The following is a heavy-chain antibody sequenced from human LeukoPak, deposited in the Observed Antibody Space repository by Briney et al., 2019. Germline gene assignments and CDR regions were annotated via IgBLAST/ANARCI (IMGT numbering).Heavy chain of an antibody. CDR3: TKFDYAAFEY. Sequence: GGSLRLSCVASGFTFSNAWMSWVRQAPGKGLEWVGRIKSKTNGGTTDYAAPVKGRFTISRDDSKNTLYLQMNSLKPEDTAVYYCTKFDYAAFEYWGQGALVTVSS. V-gene: IGHV3-15*01. CDR1: GFTFSNAW. D-gene: IGHD4-17*01. CDR2: IKSKTNGGTT. J-gene: IGHJ4*02.